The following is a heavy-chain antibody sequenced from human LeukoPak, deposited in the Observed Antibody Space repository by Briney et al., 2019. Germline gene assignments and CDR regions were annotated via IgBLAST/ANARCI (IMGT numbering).Heavy chain of an antibody. D-gene: IGHD2-2*01. CDR3: AKERAPGGAAAIFDY. CDR1: GFTFSSYA. J-gene: IGHJ4*02. CDR2: ISGSGGST. Sequence: PGGSLRLSCAASGFTFSSYAMSWVRQAPGKGLDWVSAISGSGGSTYYADSVKGRFTISRDNSKNTLYLQMNSLRAEDTAVYYCAKERAPGGAAAIFDYWGQGTLVTVSS. V-gene: IGHV3-23*01.